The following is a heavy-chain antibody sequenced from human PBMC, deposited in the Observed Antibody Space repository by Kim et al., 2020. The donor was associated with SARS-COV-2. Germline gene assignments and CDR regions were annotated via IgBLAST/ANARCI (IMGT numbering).Heavy chain of an antibody. CDR2: ITCDTNSGTN. V-gene: IGHV3-15*01. Sequence: GGSLRLSCAASGFTFSNDSLNWVRQAPGKGPEWVAVITCDTNSGTNDDAAPGRGSFTRDNDESTNTLYLQSKRLNTTATAVYYSALAEVVTSRYFDDLDV. CDR1: GFTFSNDS. D-gene: IGHD2-21*02. CDR3: ALAEVVTSRYFDDLDV. J-gene: IGHJ6*01.